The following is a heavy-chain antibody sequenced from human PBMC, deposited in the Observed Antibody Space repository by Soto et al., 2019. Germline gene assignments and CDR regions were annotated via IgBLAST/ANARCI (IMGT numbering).Heavy chain of an antibody. CDR2: IWYDGSHT. V-gene: IGHV3-33*01. CDR3: ARDRSSYFDY. J-gene: IGHJ4*02. Sequence: GGSLRLSCVASGFTFSSYGMHWVRQAPGKGLEWVAVIWYDGSHTYYADSVKGRFTISRDNSRNTLYLQMNSLRAEDTAVYYCARDRSSYFDYWGQGALVTVSS. CDR1: GFTFSSYG.